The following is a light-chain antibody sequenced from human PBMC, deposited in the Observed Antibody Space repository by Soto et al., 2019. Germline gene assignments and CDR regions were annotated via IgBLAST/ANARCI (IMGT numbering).Light chain of an antibody. CDR3: QQRHNWPIT. CDR1: YTVGTN. Sequence: EIVMTQSPDILSVSPGERATLSCWASYTVGTNLAWYQQKPGQAPRLLIYDTSNRATGIPARFSGSGSGTDFTLTISGLEPADLGVYYCQQRHNWPITFSQGTRLEIK. CDR2: DTS. J-gene: IGKJ5*01. V-gene: IGKV3-11*01.